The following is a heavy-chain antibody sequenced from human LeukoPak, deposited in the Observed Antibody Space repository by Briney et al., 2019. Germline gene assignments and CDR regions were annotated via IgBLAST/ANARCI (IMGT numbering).Heavy chain of an antibody. Sequence: GGSLRLSCAASGFTFSSYAMHWGRQAPGKGLEWGAVISYDGSNKYYADSVKGRFTISRDNSKNTLYLQMNSLRAEDTAVYYCARESIFGVVTATFDYWGQGTLVTVSS. CDR2: ISYDGSNK. D-gene: IGHD3-3*01. V-gene: IGHV3-30-3*01. CDR3: ARESIFGVVTATFDY. J-gene: IGHJ4*02. CDR1: GFTFSSYA.